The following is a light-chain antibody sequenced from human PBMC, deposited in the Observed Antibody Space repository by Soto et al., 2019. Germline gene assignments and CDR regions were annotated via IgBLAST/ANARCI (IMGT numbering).Light chain of an antibody. CDR1: QSLLHSSDRKTY. CDR2: WAS. V-gene: IGKV4-1*01. J-gene: IGKJ2*01. CDR3: QQYYDTPYT. Sequence: DIVMTQSPDSLAVSLGERATINCKSSQSLLHSSDRKTYLAWYQHKPGQPPKLLIYWASAREFGVPDRFSGSGSGTDFTLTISSLQAEDVAVYYCQQYYDTPYTFGQGTELEIK.